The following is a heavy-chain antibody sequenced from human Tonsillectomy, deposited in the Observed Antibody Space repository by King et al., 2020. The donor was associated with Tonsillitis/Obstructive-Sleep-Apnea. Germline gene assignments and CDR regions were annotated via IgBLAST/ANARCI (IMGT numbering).Heavy chain of an antibody. Sequence: VQLVQSGAEVKKPGESLKISCKGSGYRFSSYWIGWVRQMPGKGLEWMGIIYPGDSNTRYSPSFQGQVTISADKSISTAYLQWRSLKASDTAMYYCARWEKADGANSDFRSGYEFDYWGQGTLVTVSS. CDR1: GYRFSSYW. D-gene: IGHD3-3*01. J-gene: IGHJ4*02. V-gene: IGHV5-51*01. CDR2: IYPGDSNT. CDR3: ARWEKADGANSDFRSGYEFDY.